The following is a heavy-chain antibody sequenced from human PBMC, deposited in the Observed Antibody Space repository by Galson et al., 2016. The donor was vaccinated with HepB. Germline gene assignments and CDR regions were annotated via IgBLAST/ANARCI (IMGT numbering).Heavy chain of an antibody. Sequence: SLRLSCAASEFTVSDNYMSWVRQAPGKGLEWVSLISGDGVTYYADSVKGRFTISRDHSDNSLYLQMNSLRAEDTAVYYCGRRRSNTNFDYWGQGTLVTVSS. CDR2: ISGDGVT. D-gene: IGHD1-26*01. CDR3: GRRRSNTNFDY. J-gene: IGHJ4*02. V-gene: IGHV3-53*01. CDR1: EFTVSDNY.